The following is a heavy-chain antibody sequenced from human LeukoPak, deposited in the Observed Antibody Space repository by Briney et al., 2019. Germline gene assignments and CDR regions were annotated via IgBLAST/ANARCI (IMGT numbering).Heavy chain of an antibody. V-gene: IGHV3-74*03. CDR3: AREHRGAGATVDY. D-gene: IGHD1-26*01. Sequence: GGSLRLSCAASGFTFSSHWMHWVRQTPGKGLVWVSRIESNGNTKMYADSVRGRFIISRDNAKNTLYLQMNSLRAEDTAVYYCAREHRGAGATVDYWGQGTLVTVSS. CDR2: IESNGNTK. J-gene: IGHJ4*02. CDR1: GFTFSSHW.